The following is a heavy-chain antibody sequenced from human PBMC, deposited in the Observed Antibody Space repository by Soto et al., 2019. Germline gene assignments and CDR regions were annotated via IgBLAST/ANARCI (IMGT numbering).Heavy chain of an antibody. D-gene: IGHD6-19*01. V-gene: IGHV3-33*01. CDR2: IWYDGSNK. CDR3: ARDCSRSGRRYKDY. J-gene: IGHJ4*02. CDR1: GFTFSSYG. Sequence: QVQLVESGGGVVQPGRSLRLSCAASGFTFSSYGMHWVRQSPGKGLEGVAVIWYDGSNKYYEDSVKGRFTISRDNSKNTLYLQMNSLRAEDTAVYYCARDCSRSGRRYKDYWGQGTLVTVSS.